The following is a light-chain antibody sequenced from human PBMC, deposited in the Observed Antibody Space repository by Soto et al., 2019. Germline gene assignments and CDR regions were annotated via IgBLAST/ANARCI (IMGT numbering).Light chain of an antibody. CDR1: QSISSW. CDR3: QQYNSYSWT. J-gene: IGKJ1*01. CDR2: DAS. Sequence: DIQITQSPSTPSPSVKDRVTNTFRASQSISSWLAWYQQKPGKAPKLLIYDASSLESGVPSRFSGSGSGTEFTLTISSLQPDDFATYYCQQYNSYSWTFGQGTKV. V-gene: IGKV1-5*01.